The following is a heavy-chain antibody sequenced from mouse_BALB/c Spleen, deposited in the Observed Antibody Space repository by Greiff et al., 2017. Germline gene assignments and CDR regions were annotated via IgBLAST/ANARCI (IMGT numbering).Heavy chain of an antibody. CDR1: GYTFTDYN. V-gene: IGHV1-18*01. D-gene: IGHD2-1*01. CDR2: INPNNGGT. CDR3: ARRANYFFFAY. J-gene: IGHJ3*01. Sequence: VQLKESGPELVKPGASVKIPCKASGYTFTDYNMDWVKQSHGKSLEWIGDINPNNGGTIYNQKFKGKATLTVDKSSSTAYMELRSLTSEDTAVYYCARRANYFFFAYWGQGTLVTVSA.